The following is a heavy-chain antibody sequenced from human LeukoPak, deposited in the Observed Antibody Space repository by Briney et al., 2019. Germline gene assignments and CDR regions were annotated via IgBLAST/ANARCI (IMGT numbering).Heavy chain of an antibody. Sequence: SETLSLTCTVSGGSISTYYWSWIRQPPGKGLEWIGYISYSGSTNYNPSLKSRVTMSVDASKNQFSLRLTSVTAADTAVYYCARDQYYDILGYWGQGTLVTVSS. CDR3: ARDQYYDILGY. CDR2: ISYSGST. D-gene: IGHD3-9*01. J-gene: IGHJ4*02. V-gene: IGHV4-59*12. CDR1: GGSISTYY.